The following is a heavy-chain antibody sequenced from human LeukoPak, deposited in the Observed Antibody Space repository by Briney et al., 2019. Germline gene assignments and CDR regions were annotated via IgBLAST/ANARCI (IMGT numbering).Heavy chain of an antibody. J-gene: IGHJ6*02. V-gene: IGHV3-23*01. Sequence: GSLRLSCAASGFSFSTYAMSWVRQAPGKGLEWVSAISGSGGSTYYADSVKGRFTISRDNSKNTLYLQMNSLRAEDTAVYYCAKDPEPQLRFLEWPAYYYYGMDVWGQGTTVTVSS. D-gene: IGHD3-3*01. CDR3: AKDPEPQLRFLEWPAYYYYGMDV. CDR1: GFSFSTYA. CDR2: ISGSGGST.